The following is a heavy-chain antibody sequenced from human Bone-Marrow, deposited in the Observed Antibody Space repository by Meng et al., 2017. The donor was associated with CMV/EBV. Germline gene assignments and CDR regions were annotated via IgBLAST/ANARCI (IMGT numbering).Heavy chain of an antibody. J-gene: IGHJ6*02. CDR3: ARDSKGAAPGYYHGMDV. Sequence: ASVKVSCKASGYTFTSYGISWVRQAPGQGLEWMGWISAYNGNTNYAQKLQGRVTMTTDTSTSTAYMELRSLRSDDTAVYYCARDSKGAAPGYYHGMDVWGQGTTVTVSS. V-gene: IGHV1-18*01. CDR2: ISAYNGNT. CDR1: GYTFTSYG. D-gene: IGHD6-6*01.